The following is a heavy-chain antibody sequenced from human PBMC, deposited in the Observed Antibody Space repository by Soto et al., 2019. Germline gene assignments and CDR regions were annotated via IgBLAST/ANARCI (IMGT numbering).Heavy chain of an antibody. CDR2: IYYSGST. D-gene: IGHD3-16*01. CDR3: ARVEALIRSLGYFDY. J-gene: IGHJ4*02. CDR1: GDSIRRSDYY. Sequence: QVQLQESGPGLVKPSQTLSLTCTVSGDSIRRSDYYWRWVRQYPGRGLEWIGYIYYSGSTFYNPSLMSRVAISVDTSRNLFSLSLTSVTAADTAGYYCARVEALIRSLGYFDYWGQGIRVTVTS. V-gene: IGHV4-31*03.